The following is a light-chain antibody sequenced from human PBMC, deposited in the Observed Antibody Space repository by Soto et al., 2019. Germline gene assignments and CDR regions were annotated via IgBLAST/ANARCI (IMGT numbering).Light chain of an antibody. J-gene: IGLJ3*02. CDR3: SSYAGSSTWV. V-gene: IGLV2-8*01. CDR2: EVS. Sequence: QSGPTQPPSASGSPGQSATISCTGTSSDVGGYNYVSWYQQYPGKAPKLMIYEVSKRPSGVPDRFSGSKSGNTASLTVSGLQAEDEADYYCSSYAGSSTWVFGGGTKLTVL. CDR1: SSDVGGYNY.